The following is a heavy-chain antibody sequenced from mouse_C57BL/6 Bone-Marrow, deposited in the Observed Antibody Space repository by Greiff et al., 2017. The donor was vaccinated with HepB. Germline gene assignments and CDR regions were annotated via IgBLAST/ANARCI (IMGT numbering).Heavy chain of an antibody. J-gene: IGHJ2*01. CDR3: ARLGYGNSFDY. CDR2: ISYSGST. V-gene: IGHV3-8*01. CDR1: GYSITSDY. Sequence: VQLKQSGPGLAKPSQTLSLTCSVTGYSITSDYWNWIRQFPGNKLEYMGYISYSGSTYYNPSLKSRISITRDTSKNQYYLQLNSVTTEDTATYYCARLGYGNSFDYWGQGTTLTVSS. D-gene: IGHD2-1*01.